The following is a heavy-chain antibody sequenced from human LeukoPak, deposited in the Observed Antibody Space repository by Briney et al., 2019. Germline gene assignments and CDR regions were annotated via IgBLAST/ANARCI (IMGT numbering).Heavy chain of an antibody. CDR1: GYTFTSYY. Sequence: ASVKVSCKASGYTFTSYYMHWVRQAPGQGLEWMGIINPSGGSTSYAQKFQGRVTMTRDMSTSTVYMELSSLRSEDTAVYYCVRGPRFCSGGSCFMMDYWGQGTLVTVSS. J-gene: IGHJ4*02. CDR3: VRGPRFCSGGSCFMMDY. CDR2: INPSGGST. V-gene: IGHV1-46*01. D-gene: IGHD2-15*01.